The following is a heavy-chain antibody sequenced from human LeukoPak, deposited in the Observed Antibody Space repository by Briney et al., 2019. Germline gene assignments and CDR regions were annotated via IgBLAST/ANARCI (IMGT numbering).Heavy chain of an antibody. V-gene: IGHV1-69*06. CDR3: ASKGDSYPGYYYYYLDV. J-gene: IGHJ6*03. CDR1: GGTFSRYA. CDR2: IIPIFGTA. Sequence: SVKVFCKASGGTFSRYAISWVRQAPGQGLEWMGGIIPIFGTANYAQKFQGRVTITADKSTSTAYMELSSLRSEDTAVYYCASKGDSYPGYYYYYLDVWGKGTTVTVSS. D-gene: IGHD2-21*01.